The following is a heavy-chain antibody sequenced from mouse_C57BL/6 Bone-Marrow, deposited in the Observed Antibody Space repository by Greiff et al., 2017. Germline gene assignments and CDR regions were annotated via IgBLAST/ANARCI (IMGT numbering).Heavy chain of an antibody. Sequence: QVQLQQSGAELARPGASVKLSCKASGYTFTSYGISWVKQRTGQGLEWIGEIYPRSGNTYYNEKFKGKATLTADKSSRTAYMELRSLTSEDSAVYCWAVYDGYPWYFDVWGTGTPVTVS. CDR3: AVYDGYPWYFDV. CDR1: GYTFTSYG. J-gene: IGHJ1*03. CDR2: IYPRSGNT. D-gene: IGHD2-3*01. V-gene: IGHV1-81*01.